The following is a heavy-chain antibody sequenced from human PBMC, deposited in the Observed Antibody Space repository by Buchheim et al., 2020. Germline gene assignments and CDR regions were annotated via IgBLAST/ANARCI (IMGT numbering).Heavy chain of an antibody. D-gene: IGHD5-24*01. J-gene: IGHJ4*02. CDR3: ARGVQGWLQLSGHIDY. CDR1: GFTFSSYA. V-gene: IGHV3-30*04. Sequence: QVQLVESGGGVVQPGRSLRLSCAASGFTFSSYAMHWVRQAPGKGLEWVAVISYDGSNKYYADSVKGRFTISRDNSKNTLYLQMNSLRAEDTAVYYCARGVQGWLQLSGHIDYWGQGTL. CDR2: ISYDGSNK.